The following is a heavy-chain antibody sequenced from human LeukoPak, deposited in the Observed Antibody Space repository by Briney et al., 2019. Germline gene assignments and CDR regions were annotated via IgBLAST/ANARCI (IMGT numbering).Heavy chain of an antibody. CDR2: INHRGST. CDR3: ARRRRYGSGSYYSSKPYDAFDI. CDR1: GGSFSGYY. V-gene: IGHV4-34*01. D-gene: IGHD3-10*01. Sequence: SETLSLTCAVYGGSFSGYYWSWIRQPPGKGLEWIGEINHRGSTNYNPSLKSRVTISVDTSKNQFSLKLSSVTAADTAVYYCARRRRYGSGSYYSSKPYDAFDIWGQGTMVTVSS. J-gene: IGHJ3*02.